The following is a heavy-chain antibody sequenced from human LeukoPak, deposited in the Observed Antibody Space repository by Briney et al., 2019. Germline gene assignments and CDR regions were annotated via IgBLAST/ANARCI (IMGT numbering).Heavy chain of an antibody. V-gene: IGHV4-34*01. Sequence: SETLSLTCAVNGGSFSGYYWSWIRQPPGKGLEWIGEITQSGSINSNPSLKSRVTISVDTSRNQFSLKLNSVTAADTAVYYYAKSNGYGLIDIWGQGTMVTVSS. CDR3: AKSNGYGLIDI. D-gene: IGHD3-22*01. CDR1: GGSFSGYY. CDR2: ITQSGSI. J-gene: IGHJ3*02.